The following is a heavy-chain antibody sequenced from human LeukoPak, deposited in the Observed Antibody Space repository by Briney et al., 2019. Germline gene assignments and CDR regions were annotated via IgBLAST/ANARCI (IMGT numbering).Heavy chain of an antibody. D-gene: IGHD5-12*01. V-gene: IGHV4-4*07. CDR2: IYTSGST. CDR1: GGSICSYY. Sequence: PSENLSLTCTVSGGSICSYYWSWLRQPAGQGLEWIGRIYTSGSTNYNPSLKSRVTMSVDTSKNQFSLKLSSVTAADTAVYYCARDLVLATRGTRYNWFDPWGQGTLVTVSS. CDR3: ARDLVLATRGTRYNWFDP. J-gene: IGHJ5*02.